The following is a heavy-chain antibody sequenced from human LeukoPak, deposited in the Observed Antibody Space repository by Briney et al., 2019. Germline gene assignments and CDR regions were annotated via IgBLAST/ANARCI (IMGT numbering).Heavy chain of an antibody. CDR2: IYTSGST. J-gene: IGHJ3*02. D-gene: IGHD3-3*01. CDR1: GGSISSYY. CDR3: ARVELRFLEWSNSDAFDI. V-gene: IGHV4-4*07. Sequence: SETLSLTCTVSGGSISSYYWSWIRQPAGKGLEWIGRIYTSGSTNYNPSLKSRVTMSVDTSKNRFSLKLSSVTAADTAVYYCARVELRFLEWSNSDAFDIWGQGTMVTVSS.